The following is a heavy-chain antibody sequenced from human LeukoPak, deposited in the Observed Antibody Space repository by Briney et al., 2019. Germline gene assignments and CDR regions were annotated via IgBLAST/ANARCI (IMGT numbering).Heavy chain of an antibody. CDR1: GGSISSYY. D-gene: IGHD4-17*01. Sequence: TTSETLSLTCTVSGGSISSYYWSWIRQPAGKGLEWIGRIYTSGSTNYNPSLKSRVTMSVDTSKNQFSLKLSSVTAADTAVYYCARDLLVLKNLDNDYGDYVLAFDIRGQGTMVTVSS. CDR3: ARDLLVLKNLDNDYGDYVLAFDI. CDR2: IYTSGST. V-gene: IGHV4-4*07. J-gene: IGHJ3*02.